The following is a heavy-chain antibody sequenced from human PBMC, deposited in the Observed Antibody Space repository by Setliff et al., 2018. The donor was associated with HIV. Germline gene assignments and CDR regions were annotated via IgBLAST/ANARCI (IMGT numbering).Heavy chain of an antibody. CDR2: FDPEDGET. CDR3: ATFYNSGSLTSFDY. Sequence: ASVKVSCKVSGYTLAELSMHWVRQAPGKGLEWMGGFDPEDGETIYAQKLQGRVSMTEEKSTDTAYMELSSLRSDDTAVYYCATFYNSGSLTSFDYWGQGTVVTVSS. D-gene: IGHD3-10*01. J-gene: IGHJ4*02. CDR1: GYTLAELS. V-gene: IGHV1-24*01.